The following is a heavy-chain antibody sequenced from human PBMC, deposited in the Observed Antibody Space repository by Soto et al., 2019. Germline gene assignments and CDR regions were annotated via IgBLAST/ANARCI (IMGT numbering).Heavy chain of an antibody. Sequence: PSETLSLTCTVSGGSVSSGSYYWSWIRQPPGKGLEWIGYIYYSGSTNYNPSPKSRVTISVDTSKNQFSLKLSSVTAADTAVYYCASGKWLQPPRFDYWGQGTLVTVSS. CDR3: ASGKWLQPPRFDY. D-gene: IGHD5-12*01. V-gene: IGHV4-61*01. CDR2: IYYSGST. J-gene: IGHJ4*02. CDR1: GGSVSSGSYY.